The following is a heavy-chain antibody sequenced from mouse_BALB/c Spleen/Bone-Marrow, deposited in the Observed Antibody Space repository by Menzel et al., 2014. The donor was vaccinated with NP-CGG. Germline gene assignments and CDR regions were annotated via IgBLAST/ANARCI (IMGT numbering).Heavy chain of an antibody. D-gene: IGHD2-4*01. CDR3: ARKWAMITHYYAMDY. CDR2: ISNGSSTI. V-gene: IGHV5-17*02. Sequence: VQLKESGGGLVQSGGSRKLSCAASGFTFSSFGMHWVRQAPEKGLEWVAYISNGSSTIYYADTVRGRFTISRDNPKNTLFLQMTSLRSEDTAMYYCARKWAMITHYYAMDYWGQGTSVTVSS. J-gene: IGHJ4*01. CDR1: GFTFSSFG.